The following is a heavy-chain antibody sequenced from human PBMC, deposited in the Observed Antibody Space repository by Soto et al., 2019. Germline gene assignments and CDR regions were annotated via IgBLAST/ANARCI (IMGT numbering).Heavy chain of an antibody. CDR2: IYHSGST. Sequence: SETLSLTCAVSGGSISSGGYSWSWIRQPPGKGLEWIGYIYHSGSTYYNPSLKSRVTISVDRSKNQFSLKLSSVTAADTAVYYCARARGSSKIFDYWGQGTLVTVSS. CDR1: GGSISSGGYS. V-gene: IGHV4-30-2*01. J-gene: IGHJ4*02. CDR3: ARARGSSKIFDY. D-gene: IGHD1-26*01.